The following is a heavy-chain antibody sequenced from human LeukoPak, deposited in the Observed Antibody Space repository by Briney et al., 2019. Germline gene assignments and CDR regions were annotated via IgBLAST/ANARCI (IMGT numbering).Heavy chain of an antibody. V-gene: IGHV4-38-2*01. Sequence: SETLSLTCAVSGYSISSDYYWGWIRQPPGKGLEWIGIIYHSGSTYYNPSLKSRVTISVDTSQNHFSLKLSSVTAADTAVYYCARVRSRNSSLMGGYLDYWGQGTLVTVSS. CDR3: ARVRSRNSSLMGGYLDY. J-gene: IGHJ4*02. D-gene: IGHD6-13*01. CDR2: IYHSGST. CDR1: GYSISSDYY.